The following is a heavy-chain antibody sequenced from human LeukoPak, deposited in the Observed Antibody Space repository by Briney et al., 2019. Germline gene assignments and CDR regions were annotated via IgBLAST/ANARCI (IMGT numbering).Heavy chain of an antibody. CDR2: ISWNSGSI. V-gene: IGHV3-9*03. J-gene: IGHJ3*02. CDR1: GFAFDDYA. D-gene: IGHD3-16*01. CDR3: AKEGGGVYGAFDI. Sequence: GGSLRLSCAASGFAFDDYAMHWVRQAPGKGLEWVSGISWNSGSIGYADSVKGRFTISRDNAKNSLYLQMNSLRAEDMALYYCAKEGGGVYGAFDIRGQGTMVTVSS.